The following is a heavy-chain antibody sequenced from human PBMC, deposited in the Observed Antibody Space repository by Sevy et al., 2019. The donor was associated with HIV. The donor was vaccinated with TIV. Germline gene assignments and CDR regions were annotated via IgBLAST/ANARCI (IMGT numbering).Heavy chain of an antibody. J-gene: IGHJ4*02. Sequence: ASVKVSCKASGYTFTSYVMHWVRQAPGQRLQWMGWINTGNGDKKYSEKLQGRVTITRETSARTAYMELSSLRSEDTAVYYCARDRGGSGDFDYWGQGTLVTVSS. CDR1: GYTFTSYV. CDR2: INTGNGDK. D-gene: IGHD3-10*01. V-gene: IGHV1-3*04. CDR3: ARDRGGSGDFDY.